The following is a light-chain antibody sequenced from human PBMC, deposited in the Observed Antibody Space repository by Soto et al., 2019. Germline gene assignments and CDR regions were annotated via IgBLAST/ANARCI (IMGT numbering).Light chain of an antibody. Sequence: DIQMTQSPSTLSASVGDRVTITCRASQSISSWLAWYQQKPGKAPKPLISDASSLKSGVPSRFSGSGSGTEFTLTINSLQPDDFAMYYCQQSYRTPLTFGGGTKVEIK. J-gene: IGKJ4*01. CDR1: QSISSW. CDR2: DAS. V-gene: IGKV1-5*01. CDR3: QQSYRTPLT.